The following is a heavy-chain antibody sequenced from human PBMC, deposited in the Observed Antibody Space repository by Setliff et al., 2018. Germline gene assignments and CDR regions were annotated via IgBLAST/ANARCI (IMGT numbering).Heavy chain of an antibody. Sequence: PGGSLRLSCVASGFTFADYGLNWVRQGPGKGLEWLSKISSRSTYIYYADSVKGRFTISRDNANNSLYLQMNSLRAEDTAMYYCARFACNGGSCYLSASDYWGQGTLVTVSS. V-gene: IGHV3-21*05. D-gene: IGHD2-15*01. CDR2: ISSRSTYI. CDR1: GFTFADYG. CDR3: ARFACNGGSCYLSASDY. J-gene: IGHJ4*02.